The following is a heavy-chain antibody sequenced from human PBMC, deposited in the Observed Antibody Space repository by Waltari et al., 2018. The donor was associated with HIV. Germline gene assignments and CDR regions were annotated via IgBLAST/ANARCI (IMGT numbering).Heavy chain of an antibody. D-gene: IGHD2-8*01. V-gene: IGHV3-33*01. CDR1: GFLFSRHG. CDR3: ARGDIILMVYTIDY. J-gene: IGHJ4*02. CDR2: IWFDGNHK. Sequence: QVQLVESGGGVVQPGRSLRLSCAASGFLFSRHGLHWVRQAPGKGLEWVAVIWFDGNHKYYSDSVKGRFTISRDNSKDTVDLQMNSLRTEDTGVYYCARGDIILMVYTIDYWGQGTLVSVSS.